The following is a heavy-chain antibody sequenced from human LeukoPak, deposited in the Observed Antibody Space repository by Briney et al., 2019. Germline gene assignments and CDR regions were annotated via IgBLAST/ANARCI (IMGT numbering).Heavy chain of an antibody. Sequence: GGSLRLTCAAFGFTFSSYGMHWVRQAPGKGLEWVAVIWYDGSNKYYADSVKGRFTISRDNSKNTLYLQMNSLRAEDTAVYYCQSGFGAFDIWGQGTMVTVSS. CDR2: IWYDGSNK. CDR3: QSGFGAFDI. J-gene: IGHJ3*02. D-gene: IGHD3-3*01. V-gene: IGHV3-33*01. CDR1: GFTFSSYG.